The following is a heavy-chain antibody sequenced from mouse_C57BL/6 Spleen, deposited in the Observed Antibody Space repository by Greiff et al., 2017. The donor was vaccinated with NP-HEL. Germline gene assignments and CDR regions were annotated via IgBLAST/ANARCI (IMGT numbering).Heavy chain of an antibody. CDR2: IYPGDGDT. CDR3: TGFITTVEGAMDY. V-gene: IGHV1-80*01. CDR1: GYAFSSYW. Sequence: QVQLQQSGAELVKPGASVKISCKASGYAFSSYWMNWVKQRPGKGLEWIGQIYPGDGDTNYNGKFKGKGTLTADKSSSTAYMQLSSLTSEDSAVYFCTGFITTVEGAMDYWGQGTSVTVSS. D-gene: IGHD1-1*01. J-gene: IGHJ4*01.